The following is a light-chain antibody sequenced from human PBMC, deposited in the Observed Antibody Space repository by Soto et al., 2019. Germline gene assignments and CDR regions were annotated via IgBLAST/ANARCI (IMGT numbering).Light chain of an antibody. Sequence: DIQMTQSPSTLSASVGARVTITCRASQSISSWLAWYQQKPGKAPKLLIYDASSLESGAPSRFSGSGSGTEFTLTISSLQPDDFATYYCQQYNSYSWTFGQGTKVEIK. J-gene: IGKJ1*01. V-gene: IGKV1-5*01. CDR2: DAS. CDR3: QQYNSYSWT. CDR1: QSISSW.